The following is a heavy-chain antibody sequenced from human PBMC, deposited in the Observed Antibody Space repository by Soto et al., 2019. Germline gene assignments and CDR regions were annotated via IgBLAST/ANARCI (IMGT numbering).Heavy chain of an antibody. CDR2: TYYRSKWYN. Sequence: QSQTLSLPCAISGDRVSSNSAAWNWIRQSPSRGLEWLGRTYYRSKWYNDYAVSVKSRITINPDTSKNQFSLQLNSVTPEDTAVYYCARVVVLMVYGTPDYYYGMDVWGQGTTVTVSS. CDR3: ARVVVLMVYGTPDYYYGMDV. CDR1: GDRVSSNSAA. J-gene: IGHJ6*02. V-gene: IGHV6-1*01. D-gene: IGHD2-8*01.